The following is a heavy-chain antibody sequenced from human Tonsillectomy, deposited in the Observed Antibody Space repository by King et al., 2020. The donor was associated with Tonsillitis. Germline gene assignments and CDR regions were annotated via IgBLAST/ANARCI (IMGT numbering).Heavy chain of an antibody. CDR2: ISTSSGTI. V-gene: IGHV3-48*02. Sequence: VQLVESGGGLVQPGGSLRLSCVASGFTFSRYSMNWVRQAPGKGLEWISYISTSSGTIHYADSVKGRFTISRDNAKNSVYLQMNSLKNEDTAVYYCARNELDYVESVSHYSGLDVWGQGSTVVVS. D-gene: IGHD3-16*01. CDR1: GFTFSRYS. J-gene: IGHJ6*02. CDR3: ARNELDYVESVSHYSGLDV.